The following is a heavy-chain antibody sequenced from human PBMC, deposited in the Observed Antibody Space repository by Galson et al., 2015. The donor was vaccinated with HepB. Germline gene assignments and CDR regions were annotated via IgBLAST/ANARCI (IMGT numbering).Heavy chain of an antibody. J-gene: IGHJ6*02. V-gene: IGHV3-53*04. Sequence: LRLSCAASGFTVSSNYMSWVRQAPGKRLEWVSVIYSGGSTYYADSVKGRFTISRHNSKNTLYLQMNSLRAEDTAVYYCAREGMVRARGYYYGMDVWGQGTTVTVSS. D-gene: IGHD3-10*01. CDR3: AREGMVRARGYYYGMDV. CDR2: IYSGGST. CDR1: GFTVSSNY.